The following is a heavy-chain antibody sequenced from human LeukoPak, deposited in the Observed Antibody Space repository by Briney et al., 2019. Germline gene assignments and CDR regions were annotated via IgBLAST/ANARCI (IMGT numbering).Heavy chain of an antibody. D-gene: IGHD6-6*01. CDR3: ARVHSSSSVFYYYYMDV. CDR2: INSDGSST. V-gene: IGHV3-74*01. CDR1: GSTFSSYW. J-gene: IGHJ6*03. Sequence: GGSLRLSCAASGSTFSSYWMHWVRQAPGKGLVWVSRINSDGSSTSYADSVKGRFTISRDNAKNTLYLQMNSLRAEDTAVYYCARVHSSSSVFYYYYMDVWGKGTTVTVSS.